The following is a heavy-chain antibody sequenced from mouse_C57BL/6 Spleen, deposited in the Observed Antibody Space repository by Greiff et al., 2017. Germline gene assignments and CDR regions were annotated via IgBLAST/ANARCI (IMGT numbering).Heavy chain of an antibody. V-gene: IGHV1-18*01. D-gene: IGHD2-4*01. CDR3: AKGDEYDRYNAKWC. CDR1: GYTFNDYN. Sequence: VQLQQSGPELVKPGASVTIPCTASGYTFNDYNMDWVKQSHEKSLEWIGDINPNNGGTIYNQKFQGKATLTVDKSSNTAYMELRSLTSEDTAVYYCAKGDEYDRYNAKWCWGQGTSVTVDS. CDR2: INPNNGGT. J-gene: IGHJ4*01.